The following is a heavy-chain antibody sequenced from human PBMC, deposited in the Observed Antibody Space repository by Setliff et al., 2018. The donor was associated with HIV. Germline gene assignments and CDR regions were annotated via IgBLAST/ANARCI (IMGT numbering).Heavy chain of an antibody. Sequence: GASVKVSCKTSGGSFNTYSVSWVRQAPGQGLEWMGGIITTLGGVTKYAQKFQGRVTITADESTNTVYMELSSLATEDTAIYYCAGLYGDSGGGYWGHGTLVTVSS. J-gene: IGHJ4*01. CDR3: AGLYGDSGGGY. D-gene: IGHD2-21*02. V-gene: IGHV1-69*10. CDR2: IITTLGGVT. CDR1: GGSFNTYS.